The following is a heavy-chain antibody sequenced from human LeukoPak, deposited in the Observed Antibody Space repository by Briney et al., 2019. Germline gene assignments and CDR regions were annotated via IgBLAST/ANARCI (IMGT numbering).Heavy chain of an antibody. CDR3: ARPYSPGGFDP. J-gene: IGHJ5*02. D-gene: IGHD5-18*01. CDR1: GASISSSSYY. CDR2: IFYTGST. Sequence: SEALSLTCTVSGASISSSSYYRGWIRQPPGKGLEWIGSIFYTGSTYYNPSLKSRITMSVDTSKNQFSLKLSSVTAADTAVYYCARPYSPGGFDPWGQGTLVTVSS. V-gene: IGHV4-39*01.